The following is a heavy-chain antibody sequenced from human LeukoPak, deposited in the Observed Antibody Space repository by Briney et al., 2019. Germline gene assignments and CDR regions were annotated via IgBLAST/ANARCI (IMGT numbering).Heavy chain of an antibody. CDR3: ARRVGGIDI. Sequence: AASLKISCNGSDYSTTSYRIGWVRDLRGKGLEWMGIIYPGDSDTRYSPSFQGQVTISADKSISTAYLQWSSLKASDAAMYYCARRVGGIDIWGQGTMVTVSS. CDR1: DYSTTSYR. D-gene: IGHD4-23*01. CDR2: IYPGDSDT. V-gene: IGHV5-51*01. J-gene: IGHJ3*02.